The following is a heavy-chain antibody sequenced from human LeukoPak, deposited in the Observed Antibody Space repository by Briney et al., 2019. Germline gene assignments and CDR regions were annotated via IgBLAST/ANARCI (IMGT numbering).Heavy chain of an antibody. CDR3: ASGGIYYGAAFDF. CDR2: INWNGGST. CDR1: GFTFDDYG. D-gene: IGHD1-26*01. Sequence: GGSLRVSCAASGFTFDDYGMSWVRQAPGKGLEWVSGINWNGGSTGYADAVKGRFTISRDNAKNSLYLQMNGLRAEDTALYYCASGGIYYGAAFDFWGQGTLVTVSS. J-gene: IGHJ4*02. V-gene: IGHV3-20*04.